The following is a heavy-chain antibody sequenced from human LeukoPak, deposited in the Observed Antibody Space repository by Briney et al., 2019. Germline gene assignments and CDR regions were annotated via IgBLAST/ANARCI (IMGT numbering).Heavy chain of an antibody. CDR1: GYIFSRCD. Sequence: GGSLSLFCAASGYIFSRCDMHWVRQAPGKGLEWVAVMSYDGSNKYYADSVKGRFTISRDNSKNTLYLQMNSLRVEDTAVYYCAKDPRSVVRFGESPSSFAHWGQGTLVTVSS. CDR3: AKDPRSVVRFGESPSSFAH. J-gene: IGHJ4*02. CDR2: MSYDGSNK. D-gene: IGHD3-10*01. V-gene: IGHV3-30*18.